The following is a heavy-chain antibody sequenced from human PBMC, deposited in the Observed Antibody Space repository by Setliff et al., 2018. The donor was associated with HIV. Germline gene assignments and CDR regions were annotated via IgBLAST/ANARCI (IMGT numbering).Heavy chain of an antibody. CDR2: INVASDAI. J-gene: IGHJ4*02. V-gene: IGHV3-48*01. CDR3: AKDRTVVVITIFDY. D-gene: IGHD3-22*01. CDR1: GFTFTSYS. Sequence: GGSLRLSCAASGFTFTSYSMNWVRQAPGKGLEWVSYINVASDAIYYADSVKGRFTVSRDNARNSLYLQMNSLGAEDTAVYYCAKDRTVVVITIFDYWGQGTLVTVSS.